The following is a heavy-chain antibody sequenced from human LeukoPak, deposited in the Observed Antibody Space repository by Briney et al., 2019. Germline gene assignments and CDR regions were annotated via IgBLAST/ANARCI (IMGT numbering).Heavy chain of an antibody. CDR3: AKDGLSGYNFDH. CDR2: VSNLAGTT. CDR1: GFTFSTYA. D-gene: IGHD5-24*01. J-gene: IGHJ5*02. V-gene: IGHV3-23*01. Sequence: PGGSLRLSCAASGFTFSTYAMAWVRQAPGKGLEWVATVSNLAGTTNHADSVRGRFTASRDNSNNILYLQMNSLRGEDTAVYYCAKDGLSGYNFDHWGQGTLVTVSS.